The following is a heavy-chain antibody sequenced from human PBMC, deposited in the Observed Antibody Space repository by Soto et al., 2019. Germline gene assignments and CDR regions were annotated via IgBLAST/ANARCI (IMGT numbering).Heavy chain of an antibody. D-gene: IGHD3-10*01. CDR1: GGSFSGYF. CDR2: INHSGST. J-gene: IGHJ5*02. Sequence: QVQLQQWGAGLLKPSETLSLTCAVYGGSFSGYFWSWIRQPPGKGLEWIGEINHSGSTNYNPSLKIRVTIAVDTPKNQFSLRLSSVTSPDPAVYHCARGPHRITMFRGVRNWFDPWGQGTLVTVSS. CDR3: ARGPHRITMFRGVRNWFDP. V-gene: IGHV4-34*01.